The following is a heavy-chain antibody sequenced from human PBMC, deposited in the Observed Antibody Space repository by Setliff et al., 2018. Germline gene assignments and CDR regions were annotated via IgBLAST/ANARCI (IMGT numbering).Heavy chain of an antibody. V-gene: IGHV4-34*01. J-gene: IGHJ4*02. CDR2: INHSGST. CDR3: ARGGYSRGPPVYYFDY. D-gene: IGHD5-12*01. CDR1: GGSFSGYY. Sequence: PSETLSLTCAVYGGSFSGYYWSWIRQPPGKGLEWIGEINHSGSTNYNPSLKSRVTISVDTSKNQFSLKLSSVTAADPAVYYCARGGYSRGPPVYYFDYWGQGTLVTVSS.